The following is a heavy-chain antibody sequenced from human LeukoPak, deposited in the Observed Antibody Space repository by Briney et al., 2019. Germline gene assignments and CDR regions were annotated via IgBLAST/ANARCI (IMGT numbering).Heavy chain of an antibody. CDR3: ARVPYDFWSGYIDY. CDR1: GFTFSSYS. V-gene: IGHV3-21*01. CDR2: ISSSSSYI. J-gene: IGHJ4*02. Sequence: GGSLRLSCAASGFTFSSYSMNWVRQAPGKGLEWVSSISSSSSYIYYADSVKGRFTISRDNAKNSLYLQMNSLRAEDTAVYYCARVPYDFWSGYIDYWGQGTLVTVSS. D-gene: IGHD3-3*01.